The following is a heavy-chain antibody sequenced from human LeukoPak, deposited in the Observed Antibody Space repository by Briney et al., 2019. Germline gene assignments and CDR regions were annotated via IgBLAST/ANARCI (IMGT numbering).Heavy chain of an antibody. CDR2: ISWNSGSI. CDR1: GFTFDDYA. D-gene: IGHD6-19*01. CDR3: ARSSGWVRDAVDI. J-gene: IGHJ3*02. V-gene: IGHV3-9*03. Sequence: PGGSLRLSCAASGFTFDDYAMHWVRQAPGKGLEWVSGISWNSGSIGYADSVKGRFTISRDNAKNSLYLQMNSLRAEDMALYYWARSSGWVRDAVDIWGQGTMVTVSS.